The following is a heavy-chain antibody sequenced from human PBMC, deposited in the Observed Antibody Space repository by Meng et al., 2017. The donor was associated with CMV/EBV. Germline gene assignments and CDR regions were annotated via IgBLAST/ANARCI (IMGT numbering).Heavy chain of an antibody. CDR3: ARDSAVAGVVDY. Sequence: QQQYSRLGMLQRSVTVSLTCTVAGGSRGSSSYYWGWIRQTQGKGMEWIGRIYYSGSTYYNPSLKSRVTISVDTSKNQFSLKLSSVTAADTAVYYCARDSAVAGVVDYWGQGTLVTVSS. CDR2: IYYSGST. D-gene: IGHD6-19*01. CDR1: GGSRGSSSYY. V-gene: IGHV4-39*07. J-gene: IGHJ4*02.